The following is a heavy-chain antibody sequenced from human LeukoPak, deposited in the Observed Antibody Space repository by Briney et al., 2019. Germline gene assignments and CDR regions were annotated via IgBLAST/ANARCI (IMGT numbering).Heavy chain of an antibody. CDR1: GFTFSGAA. V-gene: IGHV3-73*01. Sequence: GGSLRLSCAASGFTFSGAAMHWVRQASGKGLEWVGHIRSRSNSYATAYAASVKGRFTISRDDSKNTAYLQMNSLKTEDTAVYYCTRPGGAVAGTQFDYWGQGTLVTVSS. CDR2: IRSRSNSYAT. D-gene: IGHD6-13*01. CDR3: TRPGGAVAGTQFDY. J-gene: IGHJ4*02.